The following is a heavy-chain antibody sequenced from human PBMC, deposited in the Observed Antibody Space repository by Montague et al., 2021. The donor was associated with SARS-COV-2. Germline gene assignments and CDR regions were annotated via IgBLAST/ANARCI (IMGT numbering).Heavy chain of an antibody. Sequence: TLSLTCTVSGGSISSGGYYWSWIRQHPGKGLEWIGYIYYSGSTYYNPSLKIRITISVYTSKNQFSLNLSSVTAADTAVYYCARARITMIVVVNGFDIWGQGTMVTVSS. CDR2: IYYSGST. V-gene: IGHV4-31*03. D-gene: IGHD3-22*01. J-gene: IGHJ3*02. CDR3: ARARITMIVVVNGFDI. CDR1: GGSISSGGYY.